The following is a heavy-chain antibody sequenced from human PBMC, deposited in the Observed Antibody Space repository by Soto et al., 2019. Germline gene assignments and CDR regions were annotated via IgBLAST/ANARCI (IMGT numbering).Heavy chain of an antibody. CDR1: GGTFSSYA. Sequence: GASVKVSCKASGGTFSSYAISWVRQAPGQGLEWMGGIIPIFGTANYAQKFQGRVTITADESTSTAYMELSSLRSEDTAVYYCATSDTSYYYDSSGTQGGYYFDYWGQGTLVTVSS. J-gene: IGHJ4*02. D-gene: IGHD3-22*01. CDR3: ATSDTSYYYDSSGTQGGYYFDY. CDR2: IIPIFGTA. V-gene: IGHV1-69*13.